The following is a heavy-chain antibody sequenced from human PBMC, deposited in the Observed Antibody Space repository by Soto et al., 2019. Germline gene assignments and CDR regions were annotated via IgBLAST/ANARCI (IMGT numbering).Heavy chain of an antibody. V-gene: IGHV4-31*03. CDR1: GDSIGSGAFY. J-gene: IGHJ6*02. D-gene: IGHD2-15*01. CDR2: ASVSGNA. Sequence: HLQESGPGLVAPSQTLSLRCSVSGDSIGSGAFYWTWIRQGPGKGLEWIGYASVSGNAYYNPSLSSRVHNSIETSENQLSPRLLSVTGADAAVYFCARALGGVSSSVMDVGGQGTSV. CDR3: ARALGGVSSSVMDV.